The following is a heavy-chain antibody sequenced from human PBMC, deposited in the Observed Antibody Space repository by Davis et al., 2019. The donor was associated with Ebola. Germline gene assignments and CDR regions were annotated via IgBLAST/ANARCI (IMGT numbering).Heavy chain of an antibody. D-gene: IGHD6-25*01. J-gene: IGHJ5*02. CDR1: GFTFSTYW. Sequence: GESLKISCAASGFTFSTYWMHWVRQAPGKGLVWVAHINSDGSSTSYADSVKGRFTISRDNAKNTLYLQMNSLRAEDTAVYYCARDAALNWFDPWGQGTLVTVSS. CDR3: ARDAALNWFDP. V-gene: IGHV3-74*01. CDR2: INSDGSST.